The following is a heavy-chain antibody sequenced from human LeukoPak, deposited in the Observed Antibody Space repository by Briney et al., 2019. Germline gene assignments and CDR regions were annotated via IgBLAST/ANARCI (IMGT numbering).Heavy chain of an antibody. Sequence: GGSLRLSCAASGFTFSHYYMYWVRQVPEKGPVWVARIETDGRTTAYADSVKGRFTISRDNAKNTLYLQMNNLRAEDTAVYYCVAYNWNNPDYWGQGTLATVSS. D-gene: IGHD1/OR15-1a*01. J-gene: IGHJ4*02. CDR2: IETDGRTT. CDR1: GFTFSHYY. V-gene: IGHV3-74*01. CDR3: VAYNWNNPDY.